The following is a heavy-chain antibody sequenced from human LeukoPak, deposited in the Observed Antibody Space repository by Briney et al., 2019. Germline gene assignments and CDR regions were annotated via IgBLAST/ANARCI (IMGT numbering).Heavy chain of an antibody. CDR2: ISAYNGNT. CDR1: GYTFTIYG. CDR3: ARDGLGYCSSTSCPTRYGMDV. Sequence: ASVNVSCKASGYTFTIYGISWVRQAPGQGLEWMGWISAYNGNTNYAQKLQGRVTMTTDTSTSTAYMELRSLRSDDTAVYYCARDGLGYCSSTSCPTRYGMDVWGQGTTVTVSS. J-gene: IGHJ6*02. V-gene: IGHV1-18*01. D-gene: IGHD2-2*01.